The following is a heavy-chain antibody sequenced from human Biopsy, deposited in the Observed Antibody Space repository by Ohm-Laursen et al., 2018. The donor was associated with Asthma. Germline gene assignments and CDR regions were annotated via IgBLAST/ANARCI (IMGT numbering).Heavy chain of an antibody. J-gene: IGHJ4*02. CDR2: VYYSGST. CDR1: GGSINNFY. V-gene: IGHV4-59*07. D-gene: IGHD2-21*02. CDR3: ARGVDRVTGLLDHFDS. Sequence: SDTLSLTCTVSGGSINNFYWSWIRQPPGKGLESIGHVYYSGSTNYNPSLKSRVTISIDASKSQFSLKLTSVTAADTAVYYCARGVDRVTGLLDHFDSWGQVTLVTVSS.